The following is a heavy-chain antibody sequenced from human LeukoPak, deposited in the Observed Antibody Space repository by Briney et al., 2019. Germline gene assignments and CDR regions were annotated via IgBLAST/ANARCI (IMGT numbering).Heavy chain of an antibody. CDR2: IYYSGST. CDR3: ASRYCSGGSCYSRDY. V-gene: IGHV4-59*12. D-gene: IGHD2-15*01. J-gene: IGHJ4*02. Sequence: SETLSLTCTVSGGSISNYYWSWIRQPPGKGLEWIGYIYYSGSTNYNPSLKSRLIISVDTSKSQFSLNLGSVTAADTAVYYCASRYCSGGSCYSRDYWGQGTLVTVSS. CDR1: GGSISNYY.